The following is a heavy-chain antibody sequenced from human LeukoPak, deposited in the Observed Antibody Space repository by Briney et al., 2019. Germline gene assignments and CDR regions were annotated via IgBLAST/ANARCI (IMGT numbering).Heavy chain of an antibody. CDR1: GYTFTDHY. D-gene: IGHD6-13*01. V-gene: IGHV1-2*06. CDR2: MNPSDNGV. J-gene: IGHJ4*02. Sequence: ASVKVSCKASGYTFTDHYIHWVRQAPGQGLEWMGRMNPSDNGVNYAQKFQGRVAMTRDTSISTAYVEVTRLTSDDTAVYYCTTNAAALDYWGQGTLVTVSS. CDR3: TTNAAALDY.